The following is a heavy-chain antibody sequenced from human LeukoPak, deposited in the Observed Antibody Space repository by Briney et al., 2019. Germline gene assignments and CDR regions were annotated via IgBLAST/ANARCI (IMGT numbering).Heavy chain of an antibody. V-gene: IGHV3-21*01. Sequence: GGSLRLSCAASGFTFSSYSMNWVRHAPEKGLEWVSSISSSSSYIYYADSVKGRFTISRDNAKNSLYLQMNSLRAEDTAVYYCARDAAENWWLLPSDYWGQGTLVTVSS. J-gene: IGHJ4*02. CDR3: ARDAAENWWLLPSDY. CDR2: ISSSSSYI. D-gene: IGHD3-22*01. CDR1: GFTFSSYS.